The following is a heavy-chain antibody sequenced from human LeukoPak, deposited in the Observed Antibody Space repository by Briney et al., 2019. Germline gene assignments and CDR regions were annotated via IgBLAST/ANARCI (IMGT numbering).Heavy chain of an antibody. CDR1: GYTFTDYY. CDR3: TRTKRAADAFDI. CDR2: INPNSGAT. V-gene: IGHV1-2*02. J-gene: IGHJ3*02. Sequence: ASVTVSCKASGYTFTDYYMHWVRQAPGQGLEWMGWINPNSGATNYAQKFQGRVTMTRDTSITTAYMELSRLRSDDTAVYYCTRTKRAADAFDIWGQGTMVTVSS. D-gene: IGHD2-8*01.